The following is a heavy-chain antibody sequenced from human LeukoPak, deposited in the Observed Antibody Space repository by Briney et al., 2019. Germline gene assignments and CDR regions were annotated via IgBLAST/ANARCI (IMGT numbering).Heavy chain of an antibody. J-gene: IGHJ3*02. CDR3: ARNYCGGDCPVAFDI. V-gene: IGHV1-69*13. CDR2: IIPIFGTA. D-gene: IGHD2-21*01. Sequence: GASVKVSCKASGGTFSSYAISWVRQAPGQGLEWMGGIIPIFGTANYAQKFQGRVTITADESTSTAYMELSSLRSEDTAVYYCARNYCGGDCPVAFDIWGQGTMVTVSS. CDR1: GGTFSSYA.